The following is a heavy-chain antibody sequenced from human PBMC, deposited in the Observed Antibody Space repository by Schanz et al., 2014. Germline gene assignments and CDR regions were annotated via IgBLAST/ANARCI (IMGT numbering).Heavy chain of an antibody. CDR2: IRSSSTPI. V-gene: IGHV3-48*01. CDR3: VRDSFFAFDY. D-gene: IGHD3-3*01. Sequence: EVHLVESGGGLVQPGGSLRLSCAAPGFTLSNYAMHWVRQVPGKGLVWVSYIRSSSTPIYYADSVKGRFTMSRDNAKNSVFLQMNSLRAEDTAVYYCVRDSFFAFDYWGQGTLVTVSP. CDR1: GFTLSNYA. J-gene: IGHJ4*02.